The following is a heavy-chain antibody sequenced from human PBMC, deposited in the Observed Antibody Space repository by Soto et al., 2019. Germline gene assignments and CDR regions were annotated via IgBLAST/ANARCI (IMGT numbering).Heavy chain of an antibody. D-gene: IGHD1-7*01. Sequence: SVKVSCKASGGTFSSYAISWVRQAPGQGLEWMGGIIPIFGTANYAQKFQGRVTITADESTSTAYMELSSLRSEDTAVYYCAAGTTDYYYYYGMDVWGQGTTVTVSS. CDR1: GGTFSSYA. J-gene: IGHJ6*02. V-gene: IGHV1-69*13. CDR3: AAGTTDYYYYYGMDV. CDR2: IIPIFGTA.